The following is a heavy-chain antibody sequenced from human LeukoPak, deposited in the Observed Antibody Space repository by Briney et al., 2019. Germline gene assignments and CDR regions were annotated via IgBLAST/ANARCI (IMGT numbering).Heavy chain of an antibody. Sequence: PGGTLRLSCAASGFTFSSYGMSWVRQAPGKGLEWVSAISGSGGSTYYADSVKGRFTISRDNSKNTLYLQMNSLRAEDTAVYYCARLLYGFNWFDPWGQGTLVTVSS. CDR3: ARLLYGFNWFDP. D-gene: IGHD2-2*02. J-gene: IGHJ5*02. CDR1: GFTFSSYG. V-gene: IGHV3-23*01. CDR2: ISGSGGST.